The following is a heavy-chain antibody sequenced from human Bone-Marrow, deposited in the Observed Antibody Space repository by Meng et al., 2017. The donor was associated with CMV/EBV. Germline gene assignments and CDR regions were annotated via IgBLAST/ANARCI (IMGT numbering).Heavy chain of an antibody. CDR3: ARDATVTTYGMDV. J-gene: IGHJ6*02. CDR2: ISSSGSTI. Sequence: LSLTCAASGFTFSSYSMNWVRQAPGKGLEWVSYISSSGSTIYYADSVKGRFTISRDNAKNSLYLQMNSLRAEDTAVYYCARDATVTTYGMDVWGQGTTVTVSS. V-gene: IGHV3-48*04. D-gene: IGHD4-11*01. CDR1: GFTFSSYS.